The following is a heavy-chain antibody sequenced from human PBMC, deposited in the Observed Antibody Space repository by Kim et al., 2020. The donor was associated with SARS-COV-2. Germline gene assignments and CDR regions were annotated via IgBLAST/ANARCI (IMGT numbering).Heavy chain of an antibody. J-gene: IGHJ2*01. D-gene: IGHD4-17*01. V-gene: IGHV3-9*01. CDR3: YRPINDYVDYGTSYYF. Sequence: GGSLRLSCAASGFSFNDYAMHWVRQAPGKGLEWVSGISWNSGNMNYADSVKGRFTISSDNAKKADFLQMHSKSGEATASYYCYRPINDYVDYGTSYYF. CDR1: GFSFNDYA. CDR2: ISWNSGNM.